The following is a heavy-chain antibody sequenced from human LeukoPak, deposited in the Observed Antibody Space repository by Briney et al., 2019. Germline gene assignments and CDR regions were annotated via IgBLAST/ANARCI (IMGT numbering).Heavy chain of an antibody. CDR2: IYYSGSP. J-gene: IGHJ3*02. Sequence: SETLSLTCTVSGGSISSYYWSWIRQPPGKGLEWIGYIYYSGSPNYNPSLKSRVTISVDTSKNQFSLKLSSVTAADTAVYYCARGGYRDAFDIWGQGPMVTVSS. V-gene: IGHV4-59*08. D-gene: IGHD5-18*01. CDR3: ARGGYRDAFDI. CDR1: GGSISSYY.